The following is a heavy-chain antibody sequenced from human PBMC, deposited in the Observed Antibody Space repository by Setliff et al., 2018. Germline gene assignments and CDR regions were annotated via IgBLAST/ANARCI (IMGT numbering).Heavy chain of an antibody. CDR1: GYTFTNYW. CDR2: IYPADSDT. Sequence: GESLTISCKGSGYTFTNYWIAWVHQMPGKGLEYMGIIYPADSDTTYSPSFQGQVTISADKSINTAYLQWSSLKASDTAIYYCARVGPLTDDAFDIWGQGTMVTVSS. D-gene: IGHD1-26*01. J-gene: IGHJ3*02. V-gene: IGHV5-51*07. CDR3: ARVGPLTDDAFDI.